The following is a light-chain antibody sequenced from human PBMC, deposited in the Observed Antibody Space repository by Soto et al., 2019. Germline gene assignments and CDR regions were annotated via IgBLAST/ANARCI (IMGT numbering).Light chain of an antibody. CDR1: QSVGGN. J-gene: IGKJ5*01. V-gene: IGKV3-20*01. CDR2: GAS. Sequence: EIVLTQSPGSLSLSPGDRATLSCRASQSVGGNVAWYQQIPGQPPKLLIFGASSRATGIADKFSGSGSGTDFTLTISRLEPEDFALYYCQHYGAAPSTFGQGTRLEIK. CDR3: QHYGAAPST.